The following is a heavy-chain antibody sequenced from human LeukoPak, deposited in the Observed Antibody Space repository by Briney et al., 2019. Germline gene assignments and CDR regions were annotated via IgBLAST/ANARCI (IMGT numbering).Heavy chain of an antibody. V-gene: IGHV4-34*01. CDR2: INHSGST. Sequence: SETLSLTCAVYGGSFSGYYWSWIRQPPGKGLEWIGEINHSGSTNYNPSLKSRVTISVDTSKNQFSLKLSSVTAANTAVYYCAGHLRWWDYWGQGTLVTVSS. CDR3: AGHLRWWDY. CDR1: GGSFSGYY. D-gene: IGHD5/OR15-5a*01. J-gene: IGHJ4*02.